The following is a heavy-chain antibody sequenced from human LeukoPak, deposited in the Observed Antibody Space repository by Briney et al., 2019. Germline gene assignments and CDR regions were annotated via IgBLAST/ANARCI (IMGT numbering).Heavy chain of an antibody. Sequence: PGRSLRLYCAASGFTFSSYAMHWVRQAPGKGLEWVAVISYDGSNKYYADSVKGQFTTSRDNSKNTLYLQMNSLRAEDTAVYYCAKSPFCSSTSCAGYYFDYWGQGTLVTVSS. J-gene: IGHJ4*02. CDR3: AKSPFCSSTSCAGYYFDY. CDR1: GFTFSSYA. D-gene: IGHD2-2*01. V-gene: IGHV3-30*07. CDR2: ISYDGSNK.